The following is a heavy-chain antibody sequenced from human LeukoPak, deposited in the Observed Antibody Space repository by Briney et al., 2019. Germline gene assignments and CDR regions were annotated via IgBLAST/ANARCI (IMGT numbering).Heavy chain of an antibody. D-gene: IGHD2-15*01. Sequence: SETLSLTCTVSGGSISSYYWSWIRQPPGKGLEWIGSIYYSGSTSSHPSLKSRVTISVDTSKNQFSLKLSSVTAADTAVYYCARVRLVAARFDAFDIWGQGTMVTVSS. J-gene: IGHJ3*02. V-gene: IGHV4-59*01. CDR2: IYYSGST. CDR3: ARVRLVAARFDAFDI. CDR1: GGSISSYY.